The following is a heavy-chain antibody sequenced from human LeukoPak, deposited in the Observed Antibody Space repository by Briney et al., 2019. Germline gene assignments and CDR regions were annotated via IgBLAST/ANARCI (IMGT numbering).Heavy chain of an antibody. CDR3: ARHQWLDGYNSWFDP. Sequence: SETLSLTCTVSGGSLSSGRYYWGWLRQSPGKRLEWIGSISNSGSAYNNPSLKSRVTISVDTSKNQFSLKLSSVTAADTAVFYCARHQWLDGYNSWFDPWGQGTLVTVSS. CDR2: ISNSGSA. CDR1: GGSLSSGRYY. V-gene: IGHV4-39*01. D-gene: IGHD5-24*01. J-gene: IGHJ5*02.